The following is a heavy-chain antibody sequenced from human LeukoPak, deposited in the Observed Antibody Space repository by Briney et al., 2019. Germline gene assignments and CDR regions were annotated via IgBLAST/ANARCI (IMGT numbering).Heavy chain of an antibody. CDR1: GGSISSYY. D-gene: IGHD4-17*01. V-gene: IGHV4-59*01. J-gene: IGHJ1*01. CDR3: ARGSGDYATSDAEYFQH. CDR2: IYYSGRT. Sequence: PSETLSLTCTVSGGSISSYYWSWIRQPPGKGLEWIGYIYYSGRTNYNRSLKSRVTISVDTSKNQFSLKLTSVPAADTAVYYCARGSGDYATSDAEYFQHWGQGTLVTVSS.